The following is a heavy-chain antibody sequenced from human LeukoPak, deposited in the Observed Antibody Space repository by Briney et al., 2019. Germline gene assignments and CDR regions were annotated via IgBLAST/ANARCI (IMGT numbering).Heavy chain of an antibody. CDR1: GGTFSSYA. D-gene: IGHD3-10*01. CDR3: ARALGGYYGSGSYYNVNYYGMDV. Sequence: SVKVSCKASGGTFSSYAISWVRQAPGQGLEWMGGIIPIFGTANYAQKFQGRVTITADESTSTAYMELSSLRSEDTAVYYCARALGGYYGSGSYYNVNYYGMDVWGKGTTVTASS. CDR2: IIPIFGTA. J-gene: IGHJ6*04. V-gene: IGHV1-69*13.